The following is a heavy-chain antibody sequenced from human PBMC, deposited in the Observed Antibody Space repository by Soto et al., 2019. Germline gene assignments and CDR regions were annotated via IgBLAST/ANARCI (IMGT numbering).Heavy chain of an antibody. Sequence: QVQLVQSGAEVKKPGASVKVSCKASGYTFTNYGISWVRQAPGQGLEWMGWISTYNGYTNYAQKFQGRVIMTTDTSTSTDYMELRSLRSDDTAIYYCARDQDIVATPANYWGQGTLVTVSS. D-gene: IGHD5-12*01. CDR2: ISTYNGYT. CDR3: ARDQDIVATPANY. J-gene: IGHJ4*02. CDR1: GYTFTNYG. V-gene: IGHV1-18*01.